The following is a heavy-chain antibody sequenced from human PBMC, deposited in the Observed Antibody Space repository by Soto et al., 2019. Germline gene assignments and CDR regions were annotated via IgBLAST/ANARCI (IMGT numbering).Heavy chain of an antibody. CDR2: ISAYNGNT. J-gene: IGHJ6*03. V-gene: IGHV1-18*01. D-gene: IGHD3-9*01. CDR1: GYTFTSYG. Sequence: QVQLVQSGAEVKKPGASVKVSCKASGYTFTSYGISWVRQAPGQGLEWMGWISAYNGNTNNAPKLQGRLTMTTDTSTSTAYMELRSLRSDDTAVYYCARDQGSELRYFDWLLSPDYYMDVWGNGTTVTVSS. CDR3: ARDQGSELRYFDWLLSPDYYMDV.